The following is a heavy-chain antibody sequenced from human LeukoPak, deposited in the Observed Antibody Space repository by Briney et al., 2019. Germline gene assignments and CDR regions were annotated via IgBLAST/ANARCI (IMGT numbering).Heavy chain of an antibody. CDR3: ARRPYCSSTSCLPQYNWFDP. V-gene: IGHV4-34*01. D-gene: IGHD2-2*01. Sequence: SETLSLTCAVYGGSFSGYYWSWIRQPPGKGLEWIGEINHSGSTNYNPSLKSRVTISVDTSKNQFSLKLSSVTAADTAVYYCARRPYCSSTSCLPQYNWFDPWGQGTLVTVSS. J-gene: IGHJ5*02. CDR2: INHSGST. CDR1: GGSFSGYY.